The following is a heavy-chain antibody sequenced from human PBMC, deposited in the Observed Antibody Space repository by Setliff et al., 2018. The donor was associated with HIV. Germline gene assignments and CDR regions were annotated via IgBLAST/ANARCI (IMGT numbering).Heavy chain of an antibody. V-gene: IGHV4-39*07. Sequence: ASETLSLTCTVSGGSISRSSYYWGWIRQPPGKGLEWIGNIHYSGSTNYNPSLKSRVTISLDTSKRQFSLKLSSVTAADTAVYYCARALGYYYDSSGYVDYWGQGTLVTVSS. J-gene: IGHJ4*02. CDR3: ARALGYYYDSSGYVDY. CDR2: IHYSGST. CDR1: GGSISRSSYY. D-gene: IGHD3-22*01.